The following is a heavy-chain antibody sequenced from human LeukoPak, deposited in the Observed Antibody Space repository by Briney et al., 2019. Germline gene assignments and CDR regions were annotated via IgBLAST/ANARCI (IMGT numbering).Heavy chain of an antibody. CDR1: GGSISSGDYY. V-gene: IGHV4-30-4*01. J-gene: IGHJ3*02. D-gene: IGHD3-10*01. Sequence: PSQTLSLTCTVSGGSISSGDYYWSWIRQPPGKGLEWIGYIYYSGSTYYNPSLKSRVTISVDMSKNQFSLKLSSVTAADTAVYYCARAAIMVRGVIITDLDAFDIWGQGTMVTVSS. CDR2: IYYSGST. CDR3: ARAAIMVRGVIITDLDAFDI.